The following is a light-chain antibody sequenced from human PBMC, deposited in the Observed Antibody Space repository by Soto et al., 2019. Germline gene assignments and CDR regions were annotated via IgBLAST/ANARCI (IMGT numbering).Light chain of an antibody. J-gene: IGKJ1*01. Sequence: DIQMTQSPSTLSASVGDRVTITCRASQSISSWLDWYQQKPGKAPKLLISKASSLESGVPSRFSGSVSGTEFTLTISSLQPDDFATYYCQQYNSYWTFGQGTKVEIK. V-gene: IGKV1-5*03. CDR1: QSISSW. CDR2: KAS. CDR3: QQYNSYWT.